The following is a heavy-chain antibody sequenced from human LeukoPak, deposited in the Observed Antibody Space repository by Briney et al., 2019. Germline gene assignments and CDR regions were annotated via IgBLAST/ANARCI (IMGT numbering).Heavy chain of an antibody. Sequence: ASVKVSRKASGYTFTSYDINWVRQATGQGLEWMGWMNPNSGNTGYAQKFQGRVTITADESTSTAYMELSSLRSEDTAVYYCARAPSSSWTSFDYWGQGTLVTVSS. CDR2: MNPNSGNT. CDR1: GYTFTSYD. CDR3: ARAPSSSWTSFDY. V-gene: IGHV1-8*01. J-gene: IGHJ4*02. D-gene: IGHD6-13*01.